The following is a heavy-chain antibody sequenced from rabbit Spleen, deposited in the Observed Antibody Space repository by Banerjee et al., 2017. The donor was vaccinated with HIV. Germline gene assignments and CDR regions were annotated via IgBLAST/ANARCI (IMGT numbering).Heavy chain of an antibody. CDR3: AREIAGVAESFNL. CDR2: ITNGDGRI. D-gene: IGHD4-2*01. J-gene: IGHJ4*01. Sequence: QEQLVESGGGLVQPEGSLTLTCKASGFDFSSNGMCWVRQAPGKGPEWIACITNGDGRIYYASWAKGRFTMSKTSSTTVTLQMTSLTAADTATYFCAREIAGVAESFNLWGPGTLVTVS. V-gene: IGHV1S47*01. CDR1: GFDFSSNG.